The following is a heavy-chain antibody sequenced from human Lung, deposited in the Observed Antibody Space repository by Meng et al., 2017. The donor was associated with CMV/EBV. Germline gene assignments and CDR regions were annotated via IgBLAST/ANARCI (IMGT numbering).Heavy chain of an antibody. Sequence: SVKVSCXASGYTFTGYGINWLRQAPGQGPEWMGWISAYNGNTNSAQRLQGRVTMTTDTSTSTAYMELRSLRSDDTAVYYCARTIVDPKLYTSVSPLFDYWGQGILVTVSS. CDR1: GYTFTGYG. D-gene: IGHD4/OR15-4a*01. J-gene: IGHJ4*02. V-gene: IGHV1-18*01. CDR3: ARTIVDPKLYTSVSPLFDY. CDR2: ISAYNGNT.